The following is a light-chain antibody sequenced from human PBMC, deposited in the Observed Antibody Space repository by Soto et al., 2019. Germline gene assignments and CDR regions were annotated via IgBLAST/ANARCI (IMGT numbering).Light chain of an antibody. J-gene: IGKJ5*01. CDR1: QSISSW. CDR2: DAS. CDR3: QQYNNWPPIT. Sequence: DIQMTQSPSTLSASVGDRVTITCRASQSISSWLAWYQQKPGKAPKLLIYDASSLESGVPSRFSGSGSGTEFTLTISSLQSEDFAVYYCQQYNNWPPITFGQGIRLETK. V-gene: IGKV1-5*01.